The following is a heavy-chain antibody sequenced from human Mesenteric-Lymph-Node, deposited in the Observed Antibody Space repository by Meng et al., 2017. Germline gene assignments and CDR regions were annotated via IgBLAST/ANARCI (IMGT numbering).Heavy chain of an antibody. CDR1: GGSIISNDW. J-gene: IGHJ4*02. V-gene: IGHV4-4*02. CDR2: IHHSGTT. Sequence: QVQLQQWGAGLLKPSETLSLTCAVSGGSIISNDWWSWVRQPPGKGLEWIGEIHHSGTTYYNPSLKSRVTISLDKSNNQFSLKLTSVTAADTAVYYCAGKPIYVAAFYWGQGTLVTVSS. D-gene: IGHD3-10*02. CDR3: AGKPIYVAAFY.